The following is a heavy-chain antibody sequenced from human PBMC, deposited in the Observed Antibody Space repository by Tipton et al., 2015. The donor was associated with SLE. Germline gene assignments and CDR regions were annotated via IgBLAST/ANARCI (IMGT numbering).Heavy chain of an antibody. CDR2: IIPIFGTL. CDR1: GGTFSSYA. V-gene: IGHV1-69*01. D-gene: IGHD5-18*01. J-gene: IGHJ4*02. CDR3: ARVRVDTAMGVFDF. Sequence: QVQLVQSGAEVKKPGSSVKVSCKTSGGTFSSYAVSWVRQAPGQGLEWMGGIIPIFGTLNNAQKFRDRVTISTDESTTTVYMELSSLRSEDTAIYYCARVRVDTAMGVFDFWGQGTLVTVSS.